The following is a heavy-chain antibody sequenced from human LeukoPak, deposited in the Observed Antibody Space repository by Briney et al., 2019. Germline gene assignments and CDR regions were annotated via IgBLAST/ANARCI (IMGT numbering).Heavy chain of an antibody. D-gene: IGHD2/OR15-2a*01. CDR2: IYYSGST. Sequence: SETLSLTCTVSGGSISSYYWSWFRQPPGKGLEWTGYIYYSGSTNYNPSLKSRVTISVDTSKNQFSLKLSSVTAADTAVYYCARASFGDPGYMDVWGKGTTVTISS. CDR1: GGSISSYY. V-gene: IGHV4-59*12. J-gene: IGHJ6*03. CDR3: ARASFGDPGYMDV.